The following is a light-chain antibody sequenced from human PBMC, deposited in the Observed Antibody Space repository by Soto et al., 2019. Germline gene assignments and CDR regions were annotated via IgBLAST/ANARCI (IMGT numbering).Light chain of an antibody. CDR2: EVN. Sequence: QSVLTQPASVSGSPGQSITISCTGTSSDVVNYNFVSWYLQHPGKAPKLMIFEVNKRSSGVPNRFSGSKSGNTASLTISGIHAEDEADYYCCSYAKSGALLFGGGTKLTVL. V-gene: IGLV2-23*01. J-gene: IGLJ2*01. CDR3: CSYAKSGALL. CDR1: SSDVVNYNF.